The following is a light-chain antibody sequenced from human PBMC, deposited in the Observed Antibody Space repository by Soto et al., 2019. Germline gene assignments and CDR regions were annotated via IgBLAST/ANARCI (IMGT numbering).Light chain of an antibody. CDR3: HHLGPWPAS. Sequence: EIVLTQSPATLSLSPGERATLSCRASQSVGSDLAWYQQKPGQVPRLLIHDAYNRATGIPARFSCSASGTDFTLTLSGLQPEDFAVYYCHHLGPWPASFGRGTKVEVK. J-gene: IGKJ1*01. CDR2: DAY. V-gene: IGKV3-11*01. CDR1: QSVGSD.